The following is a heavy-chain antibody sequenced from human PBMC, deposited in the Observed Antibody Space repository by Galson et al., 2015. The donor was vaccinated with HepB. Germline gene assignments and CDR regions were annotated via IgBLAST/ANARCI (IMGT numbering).Heavy chain of an antibody. J-gene: IGHJ4*02. D-gene: IGHD3-10*01. CDR3: ARGGYGSGTYYTVGYFDY. CDR1: GSTFTSNG. V-gene: IGHV1-18*01. Sequence: SVTVSCKAFGSTFTSNGVSWVRQAPGQGLEWMGWISAYNGDTNYAQKLQGRVTMTTDTSTNTAYMELRSLRSDDTAVYYCARGGYGSGTYYTVGYFDYWGQGTLVTVSS. CDR2: ISAYNGDT.